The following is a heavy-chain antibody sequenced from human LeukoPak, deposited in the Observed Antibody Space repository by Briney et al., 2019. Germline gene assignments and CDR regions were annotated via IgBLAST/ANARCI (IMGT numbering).Heavy chain of an antibody. V-gene: IGHV3-48*02. D-gene: IGHD3-22*01. J-gene: IGHJ5*02. CDR1: GFTFRSYS. CDR3: ARHCYDRSAWFDP. Sequence: GGSLRLSCAASGFTFRSYSMSWVRQAPGKGLEWVSYISSGSSSIYYADSVKGRFTISRDDAKNSLYLQMNSLRDEDTAVYYCARHCYDRSAWFDPWGQGTLVTVSS. CDR2: ISSGSSSI.